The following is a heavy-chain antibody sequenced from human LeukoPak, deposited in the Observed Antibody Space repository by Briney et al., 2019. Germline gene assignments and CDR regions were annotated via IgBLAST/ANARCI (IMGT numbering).Heavy chain of an antibody. D-gene: IGHD6-19*01. CDR3: ARLSYSSGH. Sequence: PSETLSLTCTVSGGSISSSSYYWGWIRQPPGKGLEWIGSIYYSGSTYYNPSLKSRVTISVDTSKNQFSLKLSSVTAADTAAYYCARLSYSSGHWGQGTLVTVSS. CDR2: IYYSGST. V-gene: IGHV4-39*01. J-gene: IGHJ1*01. CDR1: GGSISSSSYY.